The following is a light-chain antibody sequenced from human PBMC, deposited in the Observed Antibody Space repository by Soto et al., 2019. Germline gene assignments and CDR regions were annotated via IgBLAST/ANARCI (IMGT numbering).Light chain of an antibody. J-gene: IGLJ1*01. CDR1: SSDVGGYNY. Sequence: QSALTQPVSVSGSPGQSITISCTGTSSDVGGYNYVSWYQQHPGKAPKLMIYEVSNRPSGVSNRFSGSKSGNTASLTISGLQAEDEADYYCSSYTSSSTPRYVFGTGTKVTVL. CDR3: SSYTSSSTPRYV. V-gene: IGLV2-14*01. CDR2: EVS.